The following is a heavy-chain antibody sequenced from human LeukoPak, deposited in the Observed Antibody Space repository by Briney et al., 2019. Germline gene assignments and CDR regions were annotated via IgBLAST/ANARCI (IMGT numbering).Heavy chain of an antibody. V-gene: IGHV4-34*01. Sequence: SETLSLTCAVYGGSFSGYYWSWIRQSPGKGLEWIGEINHSGSTNYNPSLKSRVTISVDTSKNQFSLKLSSVTAADTAVYYCARRSTDIVVVPSSNYYYGMDVWGQGTTVTVSS. CDR3: ARRSTDIVVVPSSNYYYGMDV. J-gene: IGHJ6*02. CDR1: GGSFSGYY. D-gene: IGHD2-2*01. CDR2: INHSGST.